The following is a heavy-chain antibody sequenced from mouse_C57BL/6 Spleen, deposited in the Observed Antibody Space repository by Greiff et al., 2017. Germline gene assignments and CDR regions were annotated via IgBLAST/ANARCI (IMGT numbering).Heavy chain of an antibody. CDR2: IYPGDGDT. V-gene: IGHV1-82*01. CDR3: AREGNYEFAY. Sequence: VQLQQSGPELVKPGASVKISCKASGYAFSSSWMNWVKPRPGKGLEWIGRIYPGDGDTNYNGKFKGKATLTADKSSSTAYMQLSSLTSEDSAVYFCAREGNYEFAYWCQGTLVTVSA. CDR1: GYAFSSSW. J-gene: IGHJ3*01. D-gene: IGHD2-4*01.